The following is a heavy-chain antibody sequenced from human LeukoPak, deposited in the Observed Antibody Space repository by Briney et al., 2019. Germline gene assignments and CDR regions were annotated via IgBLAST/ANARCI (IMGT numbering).Heavy chain of an antibody. CDR3: ARVAGTMVRGVIRKFDP. CDR2: INHSGST. CDR1: GGSFSGYY. D-gene: IGHD3-10*01. Sequence: SETLSLTCAVYGGSFSGYYWSWIRQPPGKGLEWIGEINHSGSTNYNPSLKSRVTISVDTSKNRFSLKLSSVTAADTAVYYCARVAGTMVRGVIRKFDPWGQGTLVTVSS. J-gene: IGHJ5*02. V-gene: IGHV4-34*01.